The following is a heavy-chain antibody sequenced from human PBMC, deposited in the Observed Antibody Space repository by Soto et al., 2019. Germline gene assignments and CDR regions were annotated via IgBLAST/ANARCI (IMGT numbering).Heavy chain of an antibody. CDR1: GFSFSSYW. CDR3: AKGVPAATRYFQH. V-gene: IGHV3-74*01. Sequence: VQLVESGGGLVQPGGSLRLSCAASGFSFSSYWMHWVRHAPGKGLVWVSRINSDGSSATYADSVKGRFTISRDNXKNTLYLQMSSLTPEDTAVYYCAKGVPAATRYFQHWGQGTLVTVSS. D-gene: IGHD2-2*01. J-gene: IGHJ1*01. CDR2: INSDGSSA.